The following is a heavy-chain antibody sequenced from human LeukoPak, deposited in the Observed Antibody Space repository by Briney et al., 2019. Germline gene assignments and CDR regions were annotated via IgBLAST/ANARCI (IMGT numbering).Heavy chain of an antibody. D-gene: IGHD3-10*01. CDR3: AKEGTPQVSTWYDL. V-gene: IGHV3-30*18. J-gene: IGHJ5*02. CDR2: ISYEGGTQ. CDR1: GVTLSPYG. Sequence: GGSLRLACAASGVTLSPYGMHWVRQAPGKGLEWVAVISYEGGTQHYADSVKGRFIISRDNPRNTLYLQMNILRTEDAAVYYCAKEGTPQVSTWYDLWGQGTQVIVSS.